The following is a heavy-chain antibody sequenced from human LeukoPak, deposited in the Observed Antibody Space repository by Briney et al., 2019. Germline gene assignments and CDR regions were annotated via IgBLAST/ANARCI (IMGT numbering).Heavy chain of an antibody. J-gene: IGHJ3*02. D-gene: IGHD2-8*01. V-gene: IGHV4-59*01. CDR1: GGSISSYY. CDR3: ARNPPNIGKAFDI. Sequence: SETLSLTCTVSGGSISSYYWSWIRQPPGKGLEWIGYIYYSGSTNCNPSLKSRVTISVDTSKNQLSLKLSSVTAADTAVYYCARNPPNIGKAFDIWGQGTMVTVSS. CDR2: IYYSGST.